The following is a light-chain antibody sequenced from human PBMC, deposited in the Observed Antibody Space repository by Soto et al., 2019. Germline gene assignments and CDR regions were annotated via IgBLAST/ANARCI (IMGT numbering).Light chain of an antibody. J-gene: IGLJ7*01. CDR1: SSDVGGSNF. V-gene: IGLV1-51*01. CDR3: GTWDSSLSTGGV. CDR2: DNN. Sequence: QSALTQPASVSDSPGQSITISCTGTSSDVGGSNFVSWYQQHPGKPPKLIIYDNNKRPSGIPDRFSGSKSGTSATLGITGLQTGDEADYYCGTWDSSLSTGGVFGGGTQLTVL.